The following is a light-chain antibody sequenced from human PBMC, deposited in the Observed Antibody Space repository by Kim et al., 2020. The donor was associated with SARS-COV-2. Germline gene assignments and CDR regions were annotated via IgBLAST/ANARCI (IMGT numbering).Light chain of an antibody. Sequence: QSVLTQPPSVSGAPGQRVTISCTGSSSNIGAGYDVHWYQLLPGTAPKLLIYGKNNRPSGVPDRFSASKSDTSASLAITGLHPADEGHYYCQSHDSNLGGSLFGGGTQLTVL. CDR2: GKN. J-gene: IGLJ3*02. V-gene: IGLV1-40*01. CDR1: SSNIGAGYD. CDR3: QSHDSNLGGSL.